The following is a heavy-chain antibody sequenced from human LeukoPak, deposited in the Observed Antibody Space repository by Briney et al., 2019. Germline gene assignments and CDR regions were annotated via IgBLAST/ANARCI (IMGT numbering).Heavy chain of an antibody. CDR2: ISAYNGNT. Sequence: GASVKVSCKASGYTFTSYGISWVRQAPGQGLEWMGWISAYNGNTNYAQKLQGRVTMTTDTSTSTAYMELRSLRSDDTAVYYCAREHVDTVSWEVSSWGQGTMVTVSS. V-gene: IGHV1-18*01. J-gene: IGHJ3*01. D-gene: IGHD5-18*01. CDR1: GYTFTSYG. CDR3: AREHVDTVSWEVSS.